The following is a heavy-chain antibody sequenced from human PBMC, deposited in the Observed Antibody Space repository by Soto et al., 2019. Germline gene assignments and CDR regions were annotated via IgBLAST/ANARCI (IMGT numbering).Heavy chain of an antibody. J-gene: IGHJ6*02. CDR3: AREDSSSFYYYYGMDV. CDR2: IYYSGST. Sequence: PSETLSLTCTVSGGSVSSGSYYWSWIRQPPGKGLEWIGYIYYSGSTNYNPSLKSRVTISVDTSKNQFSLKLNSVTAADTAVYYCAREDSSSFYYYYGMDVWGQGTTVTVS. CDR1: GGSVSSGSYY. V-gene: IGHV4-61*01. D-gene: IGHD6-13*01.